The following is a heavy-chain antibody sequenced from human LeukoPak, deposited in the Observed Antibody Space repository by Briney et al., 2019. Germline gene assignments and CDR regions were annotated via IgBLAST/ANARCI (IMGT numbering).Heavy chain of an antibody. Sequence: GGSLRLSCAASGFSFSIYSLNWVRQAPGKGLEWVSYISHTGSTMSYADSVKGRFTISRDNAKNSLYLQMNSLRAEDTAVYYCAVPPLSGTGSSRPLAGIDVWGQGTTVTVSS. V-gene: IGHV3-48*04. CDR1: GFSFSIYS. J-gene: IGHJ6*02. D-gene: IGHD3-10*01. CDR2: ISHTGSTM. CDR3: AVPPLSGTGSSRPLAGIDV.